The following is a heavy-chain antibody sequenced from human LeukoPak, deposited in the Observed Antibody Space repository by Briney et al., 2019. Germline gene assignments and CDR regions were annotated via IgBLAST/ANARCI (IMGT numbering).Heavy chain of an antibody. J-gene: IGHJ4*02. Sequence: GRSLRLSCAASGFTFSSFASHCVRQAPGKGLEWVAVISYDGINQYYADSVKGRFTISRDNSKNTLYLQMNSLRAEDTALYYCGRDRHMSSWYVDYWGQGTLVTVSS. D-gene: IGHD6-13*01. CDR3: GRDRHMSSWYVDY. CDR1: GFTFSSFA. CDR2: ISYDGINQ. V-gene: IGHV3-30-3*01.